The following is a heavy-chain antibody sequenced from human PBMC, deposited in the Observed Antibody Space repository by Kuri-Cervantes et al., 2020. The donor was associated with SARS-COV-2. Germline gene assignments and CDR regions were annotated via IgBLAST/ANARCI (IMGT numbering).Heavy chain of an antibody. V-gene: IGHV3-23*01. CDR2: ISASGLRT. CDR1: GFTFRDYA. CDR3: VRYGMDV. J-gene: IGHJ6*02. Sequence: GESLKISCSASGFTFRDYAMTWVRQAPGRGLEWVSSISASGLRTYYADSVKGRFTISRDNSNNSVSLQMNNLRAEDTAVYYCVRYGMDVWGQGTTVTVSS.